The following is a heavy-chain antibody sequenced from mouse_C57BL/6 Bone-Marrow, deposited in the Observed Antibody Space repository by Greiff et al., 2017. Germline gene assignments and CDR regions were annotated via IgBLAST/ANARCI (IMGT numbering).Heavy chain of an antibody. Sequence: EVKVEESGGGLVKPGGSLKLSCAASGFTFSDYGMHWVRQAPEKGLEWVAYISSGSSTIYYADTVKGRFTISRDNAKNTLFLQMTSLRSEDTAMYYCARQLWLRRAMDYWGQGTSVTVSS. D-gene: IGHD2-2*01. V-gene: IGHV5-17*01. CDR1: GFTFSDYG. CDR3: ARQLWLRRAMDY. J-gene: IGHJ4*01. CDR2: ISSGSSTI.